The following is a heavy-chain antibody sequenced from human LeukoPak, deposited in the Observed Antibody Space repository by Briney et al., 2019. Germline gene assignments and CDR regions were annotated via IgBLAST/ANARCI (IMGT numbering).Heavy chain of an antibody. CDR3: ARDSSGAPDDC. V-gene: IGHV1-3*04. Sequence: GASVKVSCKTSGYTFTSYAMHWARQAPGQRLEWMGWINTGNGNTKYSQKFQGRVTITRDTSASTAYMGLSSLRSEDTAVYYCARDSSGAPDDCWGQGTLVTVSS. CDR2: INTGNGNT. J-gene: IGHJ4*02. CDR1: GYTFTSYA.